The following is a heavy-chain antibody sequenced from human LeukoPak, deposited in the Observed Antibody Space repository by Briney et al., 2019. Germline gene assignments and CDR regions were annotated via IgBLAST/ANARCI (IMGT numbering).Heavy chain of an antibody. CDR1: GGSISSYY. V-gene: IGHV4-4*07. Sequence: SETLSLTCTVSGGSISSYYWSWIRQPAGEGLEWIGRIYTCGSTNYNPSLKSRVTMSVDTSKNQFSLKLSSVTAADTAVYYCAREIAAAGTIDYWGQGTLVTVSS. CDR3: AREIAAAGTIDY. CDR2: IYTCGST. J-gene: IGHJ4*02. D-gene: IGHD6-13*01.